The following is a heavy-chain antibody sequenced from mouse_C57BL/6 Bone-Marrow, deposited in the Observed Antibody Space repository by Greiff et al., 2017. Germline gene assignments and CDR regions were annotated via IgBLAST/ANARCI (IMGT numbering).Heavy chain of an antibody. CDR1: GYTFTSYW. Sequence: VQLQQPGAELVMPGASVKLSCKASGYTFTSYWMHWVKQRPGQGLEWIGEIDPSDSYTNYNQKFKGKSTLTVDKSSSTAYMQLSSLTSEDSAVYYCARDYYDSSFWFAYWGQGTLVTVSA. D-gene: IGHD1-1*01. CDR2: IDPSDSYT. V-gene: IGHV1-69*01. J-gene: IGHJ3*01. CDR3: ARDYYDSSFWFAY.